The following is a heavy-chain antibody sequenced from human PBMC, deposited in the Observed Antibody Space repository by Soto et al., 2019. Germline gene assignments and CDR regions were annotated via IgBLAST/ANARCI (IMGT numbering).Heavy chain of an antibody. J-gene: IGHJ4*02. D-gene: IGHD1-1*01. Sequence: PGGSLRLSCAASGFTFSSYGMHCVRQVPGKGLEWVAVIWYDGSNKYYVDSVKGRFTISRDNSKHKLYLQMNSLRAEDTAVYYCSRDRTTTDYLLDFWSRGSLVTVSA. CDR2: IWYDGSNK. CDR1: GFTFSSYG. CDR3: SRDRTTTDYLLDF. V-gene: IGHV3-33*01.